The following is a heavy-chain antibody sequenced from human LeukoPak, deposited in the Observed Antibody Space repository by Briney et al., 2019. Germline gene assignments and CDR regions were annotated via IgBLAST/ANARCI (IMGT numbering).Heavy chain of an antibody. J-gene: IGHJ4*02. CDR1: GFTFVSYG. V-gene: IGHV3-30*02. Sequence: GGSLRLSCAASGFTFVSYGMHWVRQAPGKGLEWVAFIRFDGSNKYYADSVKGRFTISRDNSKNTLYLQMNSLRAEDTAVYYCAKDAVSYYYGSGSSAFDYWGQGTLVTVSS. D-gene: IGHD3-10*01. CDR2: IRFDGSNK. CDR3: AKDAVSYYYGSGSSAFDY.